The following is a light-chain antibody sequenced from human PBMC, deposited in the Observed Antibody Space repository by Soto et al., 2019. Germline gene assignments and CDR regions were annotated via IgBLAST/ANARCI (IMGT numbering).Light chain of an antibody. J-gene: IGKJ5*01. Sequence: EVVMTQSPATLSASPGERVTLSCRSSQSVSSNYLAWYQQKPGQAPRLLIYGAYNRATGIPARFSGSGSGTDFTLTISRLEPEDFAVYYCQQYGSSPITFGQGTRLEI. CDR1: QSVSSNY. V-gene: IGKV3-20*01. CDR3: QQYGSSPIT. CDR2: GAY.